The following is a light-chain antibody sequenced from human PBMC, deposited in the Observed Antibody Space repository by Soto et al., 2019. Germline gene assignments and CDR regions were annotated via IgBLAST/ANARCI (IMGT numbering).Light chain of an antibody. CDR3: QQYGSSPWT. Sequence: IVFTQSPGTLSSSPGERATLSCRASQSVRNNYLAWYQQRPGQAPRLLIYAASSRATGIPDRFSGSGSGTDFTLTISRLEPEDFAVYYCQQYGSSPWTFGQGTKVDIK. CDR2: AAS. CDR1: QSVRNNY. J-gene: IGKJ1*01. V-gene: IGKV3-20*01.